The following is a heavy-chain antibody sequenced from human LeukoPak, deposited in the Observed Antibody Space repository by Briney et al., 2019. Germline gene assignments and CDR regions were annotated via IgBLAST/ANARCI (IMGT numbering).Heavy chain of an antibody. CDR2: INHSGST. J-gene: IGHJ4*02. V-gene: IGHV4-34*01. D-gene: IGHD3-10*01. Sequence: SETLSLTCAVYGGSFSGYYWSWIRQPPGKGLEWIGEINHSGSTSHNPSLKSRVTISVDTSKNQFSLKLSSVTAADTAVYYCARGRRLLWFGELSRFDYWGQGTLVTVSS. CDR3: ARGRRLLWFGELSRFDY. CDR1: GGSFSGYY.